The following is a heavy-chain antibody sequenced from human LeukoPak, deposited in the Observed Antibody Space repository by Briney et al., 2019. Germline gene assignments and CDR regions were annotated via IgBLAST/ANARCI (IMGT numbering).Heavy chain of an antibody. D-gene: IGHD5-18*01. CDR1: GYTFTTCG. V-gene: IGHV1-18*01. CDR2: ISAYNGNT. Sequence: ASVKVSCKASGYTFTTCGISWVRQAPGQGLEWMGWISAYNGNTNYAQKLQGRVTMTTDTSTSTAYMDLRSLRSDDTAVYYCVRGRRDTSMFTTWDYWGQGTLVTVSS. J-gene: IGHJ4*02. CDR3: VRGRRDTSMFTTWDY.